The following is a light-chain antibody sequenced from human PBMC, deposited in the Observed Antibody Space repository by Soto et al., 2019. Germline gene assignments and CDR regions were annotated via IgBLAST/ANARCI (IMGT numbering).Light chain of an antibody. CDR1: QSVSSSY. Sequence: EIVLTQSPGTLSLSPGERATLSCRASQSVSSSYLAWYQQKPGQAPRLLINGAVNRPTGIPDRFSGSGSGTDFTLTITRLEPEDFAVFYCQQYGTSEIIFGQGTRLEIK. J-gene: IGKJ5*01. CDR3: QQYGTSEII. CDR2: GAV. V-gene: IGKV3-20*01.